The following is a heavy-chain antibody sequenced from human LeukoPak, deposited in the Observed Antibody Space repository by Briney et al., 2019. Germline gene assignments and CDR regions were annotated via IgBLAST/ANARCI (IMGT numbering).Heavy chain of an antibody. CDR1: GFSVSTNY. D-gene: IGHD2-15*01. Sequence: PGGSLRLSCAASGFSVSTNYMSWVRQAPGKGLEWVSVLYSDGSTYYAASVKGRFTISRDNSKNTLYLQMNSLRAEDTAVYYCTRSAVAQRAFDIWGQGTMVTVSS. CDR3: TRSAVAQRAFDI. J-gene: IGHJ3*02. CDR2: LYSDGST. V-gene: IGHV3-53*01.